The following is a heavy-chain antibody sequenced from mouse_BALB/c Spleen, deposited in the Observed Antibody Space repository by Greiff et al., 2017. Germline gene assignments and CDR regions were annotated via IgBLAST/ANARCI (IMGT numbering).Heavy chain of an antibody. CDR1: GFNIKDTY. Sequence: VQLQQSGAELVKPGASVKLSCTASGFNIKDTYMHWVKQRHEQGLEWIGRIDPANGNTKYDPKFQGKATITADTSSNTAYLQLSSLTSEDTAVYYCARDGGLRYYFDYWGQGTTLTVSS. CDR3: ARDGGLRYYFDY. D-gene: IGHD2-4*01. V-gene: IGHV14-3*02. J-gene: IGHJ2*01. CDR2: IDPANGNT.